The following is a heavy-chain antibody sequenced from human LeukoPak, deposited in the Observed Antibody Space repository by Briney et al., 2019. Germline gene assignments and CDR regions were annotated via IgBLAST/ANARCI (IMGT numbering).Heavy chain of an antibody. CDR2: IKQDGSEK. Sequence: GGSLRLSCTASGFTFGDYAMSWFRQAPGKGLEWVANIKQDGSEKNYVDSVKGRFTVSRDNAKNSLYLQMNSLRAEDTAVYYCARDLMGATHYFQHWGQGTLVTVSS. CDR3: ARDLMGATHYFQH. V-gene: IGHV3-7*01. J-gene: IGHJ1*01. D-gene: IGHD1-26*01. CDR1: GFTFGDYA.